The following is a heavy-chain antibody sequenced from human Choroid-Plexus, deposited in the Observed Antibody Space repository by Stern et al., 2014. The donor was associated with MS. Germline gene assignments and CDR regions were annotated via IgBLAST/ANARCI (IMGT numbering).Heavy chain of an antibody. J-gene: IGHJ4*02. CDR1: GFSFSSFG. Sequence: VQLLESGGGVVQPGRPLRLSCAASGFSFSSFGMHWVRQAPGKGLEWEAPKSYDGSKDYADSVKGRFAISRDNSKNTLYLQMNSLRSEDTAVYYCAKDRQYLTFFFDFWGQGSLVTVSS. D-gene: IGHD2/OR15-2a*01. CDR3: AKDRQYLTFFFDF. CDR2: KSYDGSK. V-gene: IGHV3-30*18.